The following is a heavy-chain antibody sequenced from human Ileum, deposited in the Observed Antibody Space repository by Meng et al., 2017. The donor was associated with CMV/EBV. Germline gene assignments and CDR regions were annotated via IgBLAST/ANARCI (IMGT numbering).Heavy chain of an antibody. V-gene: IGHV3-21*01. CDR1: GFTFSSYA. J-gene: IGHJ4*02. D-gene: IGHD3-3*01. CDR2: IGSSSGYK. CDR3: LPLGDLWSSGDY. Sequence: LSLTCAASGFTFSSYAMTWVRQAPGKGLEWVSSIGSSSGYKYYADSVRGRFIISRDNAKNLVFLQMDSLRAEDTAVYYCLPLGDLWSSGDYWGQGSLVTVSS.